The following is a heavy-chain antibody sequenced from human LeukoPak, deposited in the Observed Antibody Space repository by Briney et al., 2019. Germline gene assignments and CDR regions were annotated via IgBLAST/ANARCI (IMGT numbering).Heavy chain of an antibody. Sequence: SETLSLTCTVSGGSISSYYWSWIRQPPEKGLEWIGYIYTSGSTNYNPSLKSRVTISVDTSKNQFSLKLSSVTAADTAVYYCARMSWYFGRHYYYYMDVWGKGTTVTVSS. D-gene: IGHD6-13*01. CDR2: IYTSGST. V-gene: IGHV4-4*09. CDR1: GGSISSYY. CDR3: ARMSWYFGRHYYYYMDV. J-gene: IGHJ6*03.